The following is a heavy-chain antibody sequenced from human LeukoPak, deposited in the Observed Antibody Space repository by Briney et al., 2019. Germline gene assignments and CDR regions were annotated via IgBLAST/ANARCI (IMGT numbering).Heavy chain of an antibody. CDR1: GFPFSNYW. V-gene: IGHV3-74*01. D-gene: IGHD6-13*01. CDR3: ARGYYSSSRFDS. CDR2: VNSDGSTT. J-gene: IGHJ4*02. Sequence: GGSLRLSCAASGFPFSNYWMHWVRQAPGKGLVWVSRVNSDGSTTNYADSVKGRFTNSRDNAENTLYMRMNSLRPEDTAVYYCARGYYSSSRFDSWGQGTLVTVSS.